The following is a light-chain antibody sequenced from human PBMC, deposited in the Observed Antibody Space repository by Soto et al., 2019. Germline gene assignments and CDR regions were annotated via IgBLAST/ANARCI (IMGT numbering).Light chain of an antibody. J-gene: IGLJ1*01. CDR2: EGS. V-gene: IGLV2-23*03. CDR1: SSDVGSYNL. CDR3: CSYAGSSTFEV. Sequence: QSVLTQPASVSGSPEQSITISCTGTSSDVGSYNLVSWYQQHPGKAPKLMIYEGSKRPSGVSNRFSGSKSGNTASLTISGLQAEDEADYYCCSYAGSSTFEVFGTGTKVTVL.